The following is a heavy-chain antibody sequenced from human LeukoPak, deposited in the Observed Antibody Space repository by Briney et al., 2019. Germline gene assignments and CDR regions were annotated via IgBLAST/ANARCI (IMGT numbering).Heavy chain of an antibody. D-gene: IGHD3-22*01. J-gene: IGHJ4*02. CDR3: ARARLEYYYDSSGANDY. CDR2: MNPNSGNT. CDR1: GYTFTSNY. V-gene: IGHV1-8*01. Sequence: ASVKVSCKASGYTFTSNYMHWVRQATGQGLEWMGWMNPNSGNTGYAQKFQGRVTMTRNTSISTAYMELSSLRSEDTAVYYCARARLEYYYDSSGANDYWGQGTLVTVSS.